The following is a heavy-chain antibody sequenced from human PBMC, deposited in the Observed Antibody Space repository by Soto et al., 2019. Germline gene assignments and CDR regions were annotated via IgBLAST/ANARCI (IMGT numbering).Heavy chain of an antibody. CDR2: IKYDGREK. D-gene: IGHD2-15*01. Sequence: EVQLVESGGGLVHPGGSLGLSCAASGFTFSDYWMNWVRQTPGKRLEWVASIKYDGREKNYVDSVKGRFTISRDNAKNSVYLQMASLRAVDTAVYYCARDGVAPGLYFDHWGQGTPVTVSS. CDR1: GFTFSDYW. V-gene: IGHV3-7*05. J-gene: IGHJ4*02. CDR3: ARDGVAPGLYFDH.